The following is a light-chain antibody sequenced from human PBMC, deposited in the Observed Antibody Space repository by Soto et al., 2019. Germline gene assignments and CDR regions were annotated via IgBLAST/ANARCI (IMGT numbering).Light chain of an antibody. CDR2: DAS. J-gene: IGKJ5*01. CDR1: QSVSSY. CDR3: QQRSNWIT. Sequence: EIVLTQSPATLSLSPGERATLSCRASQSVSSYLAWYQQKPGQAPRLLIYDASNRATGIPARFSGSGSGTDFTLTISSLEPEDFAVYYCQQRSNWITLCQGTRLEIK. V-gene: IGKV3-11*01.